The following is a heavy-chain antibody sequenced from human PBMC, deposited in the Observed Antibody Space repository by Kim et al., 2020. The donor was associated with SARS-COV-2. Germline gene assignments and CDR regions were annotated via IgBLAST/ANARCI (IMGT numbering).Heavy chain of an antibody. CDR2: IYYSGST. CDR3: ASGGWGYCSS. Sequence: SETLSLTCTVSGGSISSSSYYWGWIRQPPGKGLEWIGSIYYSGSTYYNPSLKSRVTISVDTSKNQFSLKLSSVTAADTAVYYCASGGWGYCSSWGQGTLVTVSS. CDR1: GGSISSSSYY. D-gene: IGHD2-2*01. J-gene: IGHJ4*02. V-gene: IGHV4-39*01.